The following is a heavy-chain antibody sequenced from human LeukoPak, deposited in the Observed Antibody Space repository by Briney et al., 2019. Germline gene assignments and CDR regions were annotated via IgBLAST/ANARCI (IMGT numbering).Heavy chain of an antibody. Sequence: GASLQISCKGSGYSFTSYWIAWVRQMPGKGLEWMGIIYPRDSDTRYSPSFQGQVTISADKSINTAYLQWSSLKASDTAMYYCARIGYGSGWYSGGDYWGQGTLVTVSS. V-gene: IGHV5-51*01. CDR2: IYPRDSDT. CDR1: GYSFTSYW. D-gene: IGHD6-19*01. CDR3: ARIGYGSGWYSGGDY. J-gene: IGHJ4*02.